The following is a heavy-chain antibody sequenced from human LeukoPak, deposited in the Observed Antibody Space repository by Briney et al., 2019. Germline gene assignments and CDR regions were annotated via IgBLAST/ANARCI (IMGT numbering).Heavy chain of an antibody. Sequence: GASVKVSCKASGYTFTSYYMHWVRQAPGQGLEWMGIINPSGGSTSYAQKFQGRVTVTRDTSTSTVYMELSSLRSEDTAVYYCATDSHYRIVGDRRQLDVWGKGTTVTVSS. D-gene: IGHD1-26*01. CDR2: INPSGGST. V-gene: IGHV1-46*01. J-gene: IGHJ6*03. CDR1: GYTFTSYY. CDR3: ATDSHYRIVGDRRQLDV.